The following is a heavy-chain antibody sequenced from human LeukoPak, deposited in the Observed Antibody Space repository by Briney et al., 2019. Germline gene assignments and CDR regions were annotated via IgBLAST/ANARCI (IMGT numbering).Heavy chain of an antibody. CDR2: ISSSSSYI. CDR3: ARVIVVVTATKTGYYYYMDV. D-gene: IGHD2-21*02. Sequence: PGGSLRLSCAASGFTFSSYSMNWVRQAPGKGLEWVSSISSSSSYIYYADSVKGRFTISRDNAKNSLYLQMNSLRAEDTAVYYCARVIVVVTATKTGYYYYMDVWGKGTTDTVSS. J-gene: IGHJ6*03. V-gene: IGHV3-21*01. CDR1: GFTFSSYS.